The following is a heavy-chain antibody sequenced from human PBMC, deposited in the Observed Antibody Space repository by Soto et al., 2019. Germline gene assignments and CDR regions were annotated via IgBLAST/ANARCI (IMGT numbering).Heavy chain of an antibody. CDR1: GDYISNRNYH. J-gene: IGHJ4*02. CDR2: IYYSGNT. CDR3: SRLSNATPADY. V-gene: IGHV4-39*01. D-gene: IGHD2-8*01. Sequence: PSETLSLTCSVSGDYISNRNYHCGWTRQPPGKGLEWIGSIYYSGNTYYNPSLKSRVTISADTSKNQFSLKVDSVTATDTAIYYCSRLSNATPADYWGEGTLVTSPQ.